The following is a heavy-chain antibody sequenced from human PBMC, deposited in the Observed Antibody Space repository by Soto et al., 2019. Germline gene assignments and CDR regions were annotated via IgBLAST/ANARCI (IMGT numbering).Heavy chain of an antibody. D-gene: IGHD3-10*01. CDR2: ISAYNGNT. CDR1: GYTFTSYG. V-gene: IGHV1-18*01. J-gene: IGHJ3*02. Sequence: ASVKVSCKASGYTFTSYGISWVRQAPGQGLEWMGWISAYNGNTNYAQKLQGRVTMTTDTSTSTAYMELRSLRSDDTAVYYCASRRITMVRGVIGAFDIWGQGTMVTVSS. CDR3: ASRRITMVRGVIGAFDI.